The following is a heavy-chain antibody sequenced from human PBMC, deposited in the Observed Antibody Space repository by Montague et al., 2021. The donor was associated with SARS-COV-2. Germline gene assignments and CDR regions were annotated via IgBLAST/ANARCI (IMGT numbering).Heavy chain of an antibody. V-gene: IGHV4-59*08. CDR1: GVSVTDYY. J-gene: IGHJ4*02. D-gene: IGHD3-9*01. CDR3: VRHTHYASLNGHPDF. CDR2: VLYNKGT. Sequence: SETLSLTCTVSGVSVTDYYWSWIRQPPGKGPEWVGDVLYNKGTNFNPSLKSRVAISVDTSKNQFSLRLTSVTAADTAFYYCVRHTHYASLNGHPDFWDQGALVTVSS.